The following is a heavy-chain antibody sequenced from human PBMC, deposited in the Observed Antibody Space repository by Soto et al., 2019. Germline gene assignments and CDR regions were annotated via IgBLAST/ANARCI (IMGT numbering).Heavy chain of an antibody. CDR3: AVTYYNFWNSYYAFDY. CDR2: IYSGGTT. D-gene: IGHD3-3*01. Sequence: GESLKISCAASGFTVSNTYMSWVRQAPGKGLEWVSVIYSGGTTYYADSVKGRFTISRHTSTNTLFLQMNSLRAEDTAVYYCAVTYYNFWNSYYAFDYWGQGTLVTVSS. V-gene: IGHV3-53*04. CDR1: GFTVSNTY. J-gene: IGHJ4*02.